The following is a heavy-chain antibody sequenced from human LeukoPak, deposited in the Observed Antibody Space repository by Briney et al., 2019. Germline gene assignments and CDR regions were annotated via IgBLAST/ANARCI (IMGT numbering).Heavy chain of an antibody. CDR1: GGSISSGDYY. V-gene: IGHV4-30-4*08. J-gene: IGHJ5*02. CDR2: IYYSGST. CDR3: AREVVAATRDGVDP. D-gene: IGHD2-15*01. Sequence: SQTLSLTCTVSGGSISSGDYYWSWIRQPPGKGLEWIGYIYYSGSTYYNPSLKSRVTISVDTSKNQFSLKLSSVTAADTAVYYWAREVVAATRDGVDPWGQGTLVNGSS.